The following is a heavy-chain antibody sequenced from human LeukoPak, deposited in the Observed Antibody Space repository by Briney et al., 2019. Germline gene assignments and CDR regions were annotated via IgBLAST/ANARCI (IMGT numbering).Heavy chain of an antibody. CDR1: GFTFSSYA. CDR3: ASEIIFGSFDY. Sequence: GGSLRLSCAASGFTFSSYAMHWVRQAPGKGLEYVSAISSNGGNTYYANSVKGRFTISRDNSKNTLYLQMGSLRAEDMAVYYCASEIIFGSFDYWGQGTLVTVSS. V-gene: IGHV3-64*01. J-gene: IGHJ4*02. D-gene: IGHD3-3*01. CDR2: ISSNGGNT.